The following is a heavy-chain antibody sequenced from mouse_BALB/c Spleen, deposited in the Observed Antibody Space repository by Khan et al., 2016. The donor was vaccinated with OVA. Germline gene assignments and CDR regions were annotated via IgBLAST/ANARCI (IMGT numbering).Heavy chain of an antibody. J-gene: IGHJ2*01. Sequence: VQLKQSGGGSVKPGGPLKLSCEVSGFTFSSYVMSWIRQTPEKRLEWVASISSSGSTYYPDSVKGRFTISRDNDRNVVYLQMSSLRSEDMAMYYCAREAYRYDEYYFDYWGQGTTLTVSS. CDR1: GFTFSSYV. V-gene: IGHV5-6-5*01. CDR2: ISSSGST. CDR3: AREAYRYDEYYFDY. D-gene: IGHD2-14*01.